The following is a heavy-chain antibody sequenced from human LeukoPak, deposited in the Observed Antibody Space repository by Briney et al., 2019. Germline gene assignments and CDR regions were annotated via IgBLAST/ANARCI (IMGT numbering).Heavy chain of an antibody. J-gene: IGHJ2*01. D-gene: IGHD3-10*01. CDR1: GFTVGSKY. V-gene: IGHV3-53*01. Sequence: GGSLRLSCAASGFTVGSKYMNWVRQAPGKGLEWVSIIYSGSSTYYADSVKGRFTVSRDDSKNTLYLQMNSLRADDTAMYYCATVGDHYHWYLDLWGRGNLVSVSS. CDR3: ATVGDHYHWYLDL. CDR2: IYSGSST.